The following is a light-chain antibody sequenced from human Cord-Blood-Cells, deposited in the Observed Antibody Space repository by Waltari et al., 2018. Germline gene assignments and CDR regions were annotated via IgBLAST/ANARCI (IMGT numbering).Light chain of an antibody. CDR1: QSVSSN. Sequence: EIVMTQSPATLSVSQGARATVSCRASQSVSSNVAWYQQKPGQAPRLLIYGASTRATGIPARFSGSVSGTEFTLTISSLQSEAFAVYYCQQYNNWPPYTFGQGTKLEIK. CDR2: GAS. J-gene: IGKJ2*01. CDR3: QQYNNWPPYT. V-gene: IGKV3-15*01.